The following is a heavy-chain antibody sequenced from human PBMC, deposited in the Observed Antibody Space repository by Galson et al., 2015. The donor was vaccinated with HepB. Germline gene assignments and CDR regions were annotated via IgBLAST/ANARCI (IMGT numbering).Heavy chain of an antibody. CDR3: TTDLLWFGELFSSPQTPFDY. Sequence: SLRLSCAASGFTFSNAWMSWVRQAPGKGLEWVGSIKSKTGGGTTDYAAPVKRRFTISRDDSTNTLYLQMNSLKTEDTAVYYCTTDLLWFGELFSSPQTPFDYGGQGTLVTVSS. J-gene: IGHJ4*02. CDR1: GFTFSNAW. D-gene: IGHD3-10*01. CDR2: IKSKTGGGTT. V-gene: IGHV3-15*01.